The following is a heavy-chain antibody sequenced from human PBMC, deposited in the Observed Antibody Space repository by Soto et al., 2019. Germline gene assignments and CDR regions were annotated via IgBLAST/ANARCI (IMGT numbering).Heavy chain of an antibody. CDR3: VVDYRISFGH. Sequence: ASVTVSCKASGCTFTSYSVNWVRQATGQGLEWMGWMNPNSGNTGYAQKFQGRVTMTRSTSISTAYMELSSLRSEDTAVYYCVVDYRISFGHWGPGTLVTVSS. CDR2: MNPNSGNT. CDR1: GCTFTSYS. J-gene: IGHJ4*02. D-gene: IGHD1-26*01. V-gene: IGHV1-8*01.